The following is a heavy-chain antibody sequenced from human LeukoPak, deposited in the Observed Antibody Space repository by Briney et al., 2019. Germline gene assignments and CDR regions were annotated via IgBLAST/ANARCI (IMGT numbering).Heavy chain of an antibody. J-gene: IGHJ4*02. D-gene: IGHD3-10*01. CDR1: GFRFSDNS. CDR3: ARGFYGSGSHYFDY. V-gene: IGHV3-11*01. CDR2: ITSSGTTT. Sequence: GGSLRLSCAASGFRFSDNSMSWIRQAPGKGLEWISYITSSGTTTYYADSVKGRFTISRDNAKNSLYLQMGSLRAEDTAVYYCARGFYGSGSHYFDYWGQGTLVTVSS.